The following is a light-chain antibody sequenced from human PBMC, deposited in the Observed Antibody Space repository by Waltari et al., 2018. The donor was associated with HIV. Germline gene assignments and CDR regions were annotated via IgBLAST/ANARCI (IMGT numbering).Light chain of an antibody. J-gene: IGKJ2*01. Sequence: EILSTQSQATLTLSPAARATLSCRASQSVSSYLAWYQQKPGQAPRLLIYDASNRATGIPARFSGSGSGTDFTLTISSLEPEDFAVYYCQQRSNWSSFGQGTKLEIK. CDR2: DAS. CDR3: QQRSNWSS. V-gene: IGKV3-11*01. CDR1: QSVSSY.